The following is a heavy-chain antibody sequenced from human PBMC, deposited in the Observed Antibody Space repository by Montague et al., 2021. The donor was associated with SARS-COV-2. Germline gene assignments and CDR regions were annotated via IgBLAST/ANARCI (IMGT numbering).Heavy chain of an antibody. J-gene: IGHJ4*02. D-gene: IGHD3-22*01. V-gene: IGHV4-34*01. Sequence: SETLSLTCAVYGGSFSGYYWSWIRQPPGQGLEWIWEINHSCSTKYNPSLTSRVTISVDTSKNQFSLKLSSVTVADTAVSYCSRGRKRVFTYDYDSSGYASDYWGQGTLVTVSS. CDR3: SRGRKRVFTYDYDSSGYASDY. CDR2: INHSCST. CDR1: GGSFSGYY.